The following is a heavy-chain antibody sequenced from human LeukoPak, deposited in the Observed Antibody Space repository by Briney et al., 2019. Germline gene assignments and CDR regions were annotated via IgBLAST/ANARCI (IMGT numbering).Heavy chain of an antibody. V-gene: IGHV1-69*04. Sequence: GASVKVSCKASGGTFSSYAISWVRQAPGQGLEWMGRIIPILGIANYAQKFQGRVTITADKSTSTAYMELSSLRSEDTAVYYCARVDYGANYGDYVHWGQGTLVTVSS. CDR1: GGTFSSYA. CDR3: ARVDYGANYGDYVH. J-gene: IGHJ4*02. CDR2: IIPILGIA. D-gene: IGHD4-17*01.